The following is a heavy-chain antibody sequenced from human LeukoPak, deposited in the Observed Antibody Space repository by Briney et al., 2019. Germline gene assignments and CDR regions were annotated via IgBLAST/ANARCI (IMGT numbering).Heavy chain of an antibody. CDR3: ARMYSGYDYGGQSYYYYMDV. CDR2: IVVGSGNT. D-gene: IGHD5-12*01. J-gene: IGHJ6*03. Sequence: SVKVSCKASGFTFTSSAMQWVRQARGQRLEWIGWIVVGSGNTNYAQKFQERVTITRDMSTSTAYMELSSLRSEDTAVYYCARMYSGYDYGGQSYYYYMDVWGKGTTVTVSS. V-gene: IGHV1-58*02. CDR1: GFTFTSSA.